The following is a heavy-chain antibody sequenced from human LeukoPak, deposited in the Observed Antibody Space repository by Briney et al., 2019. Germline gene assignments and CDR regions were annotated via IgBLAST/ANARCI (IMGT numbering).Heavy chain of an antibody. J-gene: IGHJ6*03. CDR1: GFTVSSNY. CDR2: TYSGGRT. V-gene: IGHV3-53*01. CDR3: ARVYYGSGSVHYYYYYMDV. Sequence: GGSLRLSCAASGFTVSSNYMSWVRQAPGKGLEWVSVTYSGGRTYYGDSVKGRFTVSRDNSKNTLHLQMNSLRAEDTAVYYCARVYYGSGSVHYYYYYMDVWGRGTTVTISS. D-gene: IGHD3-10*01.